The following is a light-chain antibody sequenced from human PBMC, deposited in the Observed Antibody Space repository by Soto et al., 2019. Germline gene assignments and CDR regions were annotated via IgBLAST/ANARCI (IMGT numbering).Light chain of an antibody. CDR2: GAS. J-gene: IGKJ2*01. CDR1: QSISSN. CDR3: QHYNYWPYT. Sequence: EIVMTQSPATLSVSPGERGTLSCRASQSISSNLAWYQQKPGQAPRLVIYGASTRATGIPARFSGSGSGTEFTLTISSLQSEDFAVYYCQHYNYWPYTFGQGTKVDI. V-gene: IGKV3-15*01.